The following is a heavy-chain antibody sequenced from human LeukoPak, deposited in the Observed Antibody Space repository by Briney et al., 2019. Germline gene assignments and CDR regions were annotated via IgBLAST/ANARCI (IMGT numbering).Heavy chain of an antibody. Sequence: SETLSLTCTVSGGSISSYYWSWIRQPPGKGLEWIGYIYYSGNTNYNPSLKSRVTISVDTSKNQFSLKLSSVTAADTAVYYCARGQRGGWLRKYFDYWGQGTLVTVSS. CDR3: ARGQRGGWLRKYFDY. CDR2: IYYSGNT. J-gene: IGHJ4*02. V-gene: IGHV4-59*12. CDR1: GGSISSYY. D-gene: IGHD5-12*01.